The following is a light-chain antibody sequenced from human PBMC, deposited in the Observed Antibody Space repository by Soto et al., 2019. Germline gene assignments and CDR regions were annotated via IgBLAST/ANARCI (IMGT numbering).Light chain of an antibody. J-gene: IGLJ3*02. Sequence: QSALTQPASVSGSPGQSITISCTGTSSDVGGYNYVSWYQQHPGKVPKLMIYDVSNRPSGVSNRFSASKSGNTAFLTISGLQAEDEADYYCSSYTHSSTLWVFGGGTKLTVL. CDR2: DVS. CDR1: SSDVGGYNY. CDR3: SSYTHSSTLWV. V-gene: IGLV2-14*01.